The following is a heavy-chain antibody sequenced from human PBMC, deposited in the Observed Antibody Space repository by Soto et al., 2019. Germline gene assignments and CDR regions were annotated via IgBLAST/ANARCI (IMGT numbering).Heavy chain of an antibody. CDR3: AKQPRDIVVVPAPNDAFDI. Sequence: GGYLRRSCAASGFTFSIYAMRWVRHAPGKGLEWVSAISGSGGSTYYADSVKGRFTISRDNSKNTLYLQMNSLRAEDTAVYYCAKQPRDIVVVPAPNDAFDIWGQGTMVT. CDR2: ISGSGGST. CDR1: GFTFSIYA. V-gene: IGHV3-23*01. D-gene: IGHD2-2*01. J-gene: IGHJ3*02.